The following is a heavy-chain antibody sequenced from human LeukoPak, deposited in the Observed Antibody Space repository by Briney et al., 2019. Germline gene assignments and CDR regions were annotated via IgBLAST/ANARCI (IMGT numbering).Heavy chain of an antibody. CDR3: AREYQLDY. V-gene: IGHV3-7*01. Sequence: PGGSLRLSCAASGFIFSNYRMSWVRQPPGKGLEWVGNIKEDGREKKYVDSVKGRFTISRDNAKNSLYLQMNSLRAEDTAVYYCAREYQLDYWGQGTLVTVSS. J-gene: IGHJ4*02. D-gene: IGHD2-2*01. CDR2: IKEDGREK. CDR1: GFIFSNYR.